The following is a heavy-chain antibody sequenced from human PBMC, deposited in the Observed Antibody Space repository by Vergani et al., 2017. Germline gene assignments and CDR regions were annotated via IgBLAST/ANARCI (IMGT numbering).Heavy chain of an antibody. CDR2: IGTAGDT. Sequence: EVQLVESGGGLVQPGGSLRLSCAASGFTFSSYDMHWVRQATGKGLEWVSAIGTAGDTYYPGSVKGRFTISRENAKSSLYLQMNSLRAGDTAIYYCARAVSTTVGDPPSYWGQGTLVTVSS. CDR1: GFTFSSYD. V-gene: IGHV3-13*01. J-gene: IGHJ4*02. D-gene: IGHD4-23*01. CDR3: ARAVSTTVGDPPSY.